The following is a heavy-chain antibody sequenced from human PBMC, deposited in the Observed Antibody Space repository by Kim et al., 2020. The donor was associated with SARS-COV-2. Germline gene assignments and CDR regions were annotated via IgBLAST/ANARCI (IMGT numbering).Heavy chain of an antibody. CDR1: GFTFGRLTFGSFW. J-gene: IGHJ3*02. D-gene: IGHD6-19*01. V-gene: IGHV3-7*03. Sequence: GGSLRLSCADSGFTFGRLTFGSFWMSWVRQAPGKGLEWVANIKQDGSREYYVDSMKGRFTISRDNAQNSLYLHVTSLRVEDTAVYYCARTVAGRIDAFDIWGQGTMVTVSS. CDR3: ARTVAGRIDAFDI. CDR2: IKQDGSRE.